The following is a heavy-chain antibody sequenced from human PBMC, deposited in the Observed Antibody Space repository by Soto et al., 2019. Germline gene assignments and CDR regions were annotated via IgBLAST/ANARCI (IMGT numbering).Heavy chain of an antibody. CDR2: ISRSSSYI. D-gene: IGHD2-15*01. CDR1: GFTFSSYS. Sequence: GGSLRLSCAASGFTFSSYSMNWVRQAPGKGLEWVSSISRSSSYIYYADSVKGRFTISRDNAKNSLYLQMNSLRAEDTAVDYCARRNKYCSGGSCYPLYFDYWGQGTLVTVSS. CDR3: ARRNKYCSGGSCYPLYFDY. J-gene: IGHJ4*02. V-gene: IGHV3-21*01.